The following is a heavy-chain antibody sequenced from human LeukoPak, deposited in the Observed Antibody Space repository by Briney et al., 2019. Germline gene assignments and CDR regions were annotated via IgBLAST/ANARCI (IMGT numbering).Heavy chain of an antibody. J-gene: IGHJ4*02. V-gene: IGHV1-18*01. Sequence: VSVKVSCKASGYTFASYGISWVRQAPGQGLERMGWISAYNGNTNYAQKLQGRVTMTTDTSTSTAYMELRSLRSDDTAVYYCAREDTRLKSDYWGQGTLVTVSS. CDR1: GYTFASYG. CDR3: AREDTRLKSDY. CDR2: ISAYNGNT.